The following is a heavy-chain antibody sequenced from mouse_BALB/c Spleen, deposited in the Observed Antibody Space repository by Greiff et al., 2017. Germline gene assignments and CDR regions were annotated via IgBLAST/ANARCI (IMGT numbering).Heavy chain of an antibody. CDR3: ARDYIDYAMDY. Sequence: QVQLQQSGPELVKPGASVKMSCKASGYTFTSYYIHWVKQRPGQGLEWIGWIYPGDGSTKYNEKFKGKTTLTADKSSSTAYMLLSSLTSEDSAIYFCARDYIDYAMDYWGQGTSVTVSS. J-gene: IGHJ4*01. CDR2: IYPGDGST. D-gene: IGHD2-13*01. CDR1: GYTFTSYY. V-gene: IGHV1S56*01.